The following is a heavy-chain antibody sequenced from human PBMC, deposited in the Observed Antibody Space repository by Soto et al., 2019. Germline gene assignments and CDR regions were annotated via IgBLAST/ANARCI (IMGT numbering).Heavy chain of an antibody. CDR2: VNEDGSEK. J-gene: IGHJ4*02. D-gene: IGHD1-26*01. CDR3: AKWERAGSDY. Sequence: GSLRLTCAAAGLTFSNYYMSWVRQAQGKGLEWVANVNEDGSEKYYVDCVKGGFTVSRDNPRNSLYVQMNSLSAEATAVYYCAKWERAGSDYWGQGTLVTVSS. V-gene: IGHV3-7*01. CDR1: GLTFSNYY.